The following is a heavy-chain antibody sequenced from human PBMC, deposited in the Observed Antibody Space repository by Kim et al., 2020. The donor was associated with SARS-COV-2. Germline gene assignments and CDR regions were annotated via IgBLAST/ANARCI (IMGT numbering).Heavy chain of an antibody. V-gene: IGHV4-31*03. Sequence: SETLSLTCTVSGGSISSGGYYWSWIRPHPGKGLEWLGYIYYSGSTYYNPSLKSRVTISVDTSKNQFSLKLSSVTAADTAVYYCARVPILRIAAREKGEDAFDIWGQGTMVTVSS. J-gene: IGHJ3*02. D-gene: IGHD6-6*01. CDR3: ARVPILRIAAREKGEDAFDI. CDR1: GGSISSGGYY. CDR2: IYYSGST.